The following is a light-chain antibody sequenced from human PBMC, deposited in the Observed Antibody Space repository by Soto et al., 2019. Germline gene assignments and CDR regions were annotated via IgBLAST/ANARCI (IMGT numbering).Light chain of an antibody. J-gene: IGKJ4*01. CDR1: RGISNY. V-gene: IGKV1-27*01. CDR2: AAS. CDR3: QKYNSAAL. Sequence: DIQMTQSPSSLSASVGDRVTITCRASRGISNYLAWYQQKPGKVPKLLIYAASTLQSGVPSRFSGSGSGTDFTLTISSLQPEDVATYYCQKYNSAALFGGGTKVEIK.